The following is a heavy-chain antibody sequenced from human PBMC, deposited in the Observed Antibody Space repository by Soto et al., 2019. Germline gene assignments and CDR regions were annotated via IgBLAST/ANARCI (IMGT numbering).Heavy chain of an antibody. Sequence: EVQLLESGGGLVQPGGSLRLSCAASGFPFSCCAMSWVRQAPGQGLQWVSTIHGGGDATHYSDSVKGRFTISRDNSRNTLSLPMTTLSPEDSPIYYSAKKRGADDLSNWCFYVWGRGTLFTVSS. CDR1: GFPFSCCA. J-gene: IGHJ2*01. CDR3: AKKRGADDLSNWCFYV. D-gene: IGHD1-26*01. V-gene: IGHV3-23*01. CDR2: IHGGGDAT.